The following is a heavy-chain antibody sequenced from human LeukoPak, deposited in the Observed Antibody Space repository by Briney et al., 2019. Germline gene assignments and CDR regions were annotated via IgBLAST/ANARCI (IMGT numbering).Heavy chain of an antibody. V-gene: IGHV1-2*02. D-gene: IGHD5-24*01. J-gene: IGHJ4*02. Sequence: GASVKVSCKASGYTFTGYYMHWVRQAPGQGLEWMGWINPNSGGTNYAQKFQGRVTMTRDTSTSTVYMELRSLRSEDTAAYYCARAPMLEMATIFRFDYWGQGTLVTVSS. CDR2: INPNSGGT. CDR1: GYTFTGYY. CDR3: ARAPMLEMATIFRFDY.